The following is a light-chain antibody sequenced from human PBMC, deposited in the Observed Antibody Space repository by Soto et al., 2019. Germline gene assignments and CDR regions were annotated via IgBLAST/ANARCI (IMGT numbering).Light chain of an antibody. CDR2: YDV. Sequence: SYELTQPPSVSVAPGRTAIITCAESKVGSKSVHWYQQKPGQAPVLVIYYDVDRPSGIPERFSGSNSGDTATLTIASVEARDEADYHCQVWDGSTHHLVFGGGTKLTVL. J-gene: IGLJ3*02. V-gene: IGLV3-21*04. CDR3: QVWDGSTHHLV. CDR1: KVGSKS.